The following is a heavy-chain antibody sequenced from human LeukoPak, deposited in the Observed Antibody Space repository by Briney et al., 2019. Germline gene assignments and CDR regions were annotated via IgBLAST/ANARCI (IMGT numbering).Heavy chain of an antibody. CDR2: ISWNSGTI. CDR1: GFTFYDYA. CDR3: AKAPRDSYYGVDV. J-gene: IGHJ6*02. Sequence: GGSLRLSCAASGFTFYDYAMHWVRQTPGKGLEWVSGISWNSGTIGYADSVKGRFTISRDNAKNSLYLQMNSLRPEDTALYYCAKAPRDSYYGVDVWGQGTAVTVSS. V-gene: IGHV3-9*01.